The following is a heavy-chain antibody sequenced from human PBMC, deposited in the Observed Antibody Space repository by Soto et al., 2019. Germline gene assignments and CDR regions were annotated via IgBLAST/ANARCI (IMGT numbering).Heavy chain of an antibody. CDR3: AKPSSGSWCLDYFGY. D-gene: IGHD3-22*01. CDR1: GYTFTLYG. Sequence: ASVKVSCKASGYTFTLYGISWVRQAPGQGLEWMGWISAYNGNTNYAQKLQGRVTMTTDTSTSTAYMELRSLISDDTAVYYCAKPSSGSWCLDYFGYWGQGTLVTVFS. J-gene: IGHJ4*02. CDR2: ISAYNGNT. V-gene: IGHV1-18*01.